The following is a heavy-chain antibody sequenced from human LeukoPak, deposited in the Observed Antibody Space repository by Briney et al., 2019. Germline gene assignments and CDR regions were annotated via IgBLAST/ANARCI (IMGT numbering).Heavy chain of an antibody. V-gene: IGHV1-69*13. J-gene: IGHJ6*02. CDR2: IIPIFGTA. Sequence: SVKVSCKASGGTFSSYAISWVRQAPGQGLEWMGGIIPIFGTANYAQKFQGRVTITADESTSTAYMELSSLRSEDTAVYYCAKTIVPTRNYDYYYGMDVWGQGTTVTVSS. CDR1: GGTFSSYA. CDR3: AKTIVPTRNYDYYYGMDV. D-gene: IGHD1-14*01.